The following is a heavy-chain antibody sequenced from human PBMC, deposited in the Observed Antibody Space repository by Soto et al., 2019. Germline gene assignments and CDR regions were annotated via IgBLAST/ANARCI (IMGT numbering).Heavy chain of an antibody. J-gene: IGHJ4*02. Sequence: GGSLRLSCAASGFTFSSYGMHWVRQAPGKGLEWVAVIWYDGSNKYYADSVKGRFTISRDNSKNTLYLQMNSLRAEDTAVYYCARDKVVVAASGGFDYWGQGTLVTVSS. CDR3: ARDKVVVAASGGFDY. CDR1: GFTFSSYG. CDR2: IWYDGSNK. D-gene: IGHD2-15*01. V-gene: IGHV3-33*01.